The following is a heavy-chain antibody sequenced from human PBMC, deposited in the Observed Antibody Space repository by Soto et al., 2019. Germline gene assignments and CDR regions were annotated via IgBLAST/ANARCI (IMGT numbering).Heavy chain of an antibody. J-gene: IGHJ4*02. D-gene: IGHD6-13*01. Sequence: GGSLTLSCAASGFTFSSYRMNWVRQAPGKGLEWVSYISSSSSTMYYADSVKGRFTISRDNAKNSLYLQMNSLRDEDTAVYYCARDPYSSSWFNSDYWGQGTLVTVSS. CDR2: ISSSSSTM. CDR3: ARDPYSSSWFNSDY. CDR1: GFTFSSYR. V-gene: IGHV3-48*02.